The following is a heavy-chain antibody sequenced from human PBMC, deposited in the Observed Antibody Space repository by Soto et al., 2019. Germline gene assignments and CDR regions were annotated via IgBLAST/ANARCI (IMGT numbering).Heavy chain of an antibody. J-gene: IGHJ4*02. V-gene: IGHV3-33*01. CDR3: ARVYYDSTAPFDY. Sequence: SXRLSCAASGFAFSSYGMHWVRQAPGKGLEWVAVIWYDGSNKYYADSVKGRFTISRDNSKNTLYLQMNSLRAEDTAVYYCARVYYDSTAPFDYWGQGSLVTVSS. CDR2: IWYDGSNK. CDR1: GFAFSSYG. D-gene: IGHD3-22*01.